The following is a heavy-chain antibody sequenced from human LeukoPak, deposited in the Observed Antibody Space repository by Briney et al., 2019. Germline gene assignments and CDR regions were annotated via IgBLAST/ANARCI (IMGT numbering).Heavy chain of an antibody. D-gene: IGHD1-26*01. Sequence: SETLSLTCTVSGDSISSGTFYWGWVRQPPGKGLEWIGSIHYSGNTYYNPSLKSPVTISVDTSQNQFSLNLRSVTAADTAVYYCAGRLGATIWTGMEFWGQGILVTVSS. V-gene: IGHV4-39*01. CDR3: AGRLGATIWTGMEF. CDR1: GDSISSGTFY. J-gene: IGHJ4*02. CDR2: IHYSGNT.